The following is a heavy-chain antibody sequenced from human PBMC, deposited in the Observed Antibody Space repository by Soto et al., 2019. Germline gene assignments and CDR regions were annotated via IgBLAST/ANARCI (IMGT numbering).Heavy chain of an antibody. CDR3: ARRWGEGRVDY. CDR2: IYHSGNT. V-gene: IGHV4-4*02. Sequence: QVQLQESGPGLVKPSGTLSLTCAVSGGSISSSNWWSWVRQPPGKGLEWIGEIYHSGNTNYNPSLKIRFTMAVDKSRNQFSLKLSSVTAADTAVYYCARRWGEGRVDYWGQGTLVTVSS. CDR1: GGSISSSNW. D-gene: IGHD3-10*01. J-gene: IGHJ4*02.